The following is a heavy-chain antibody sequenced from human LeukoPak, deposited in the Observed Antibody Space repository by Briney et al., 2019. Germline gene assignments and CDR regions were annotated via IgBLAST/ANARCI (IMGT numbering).Heavy chain of an antibody. CDR3: ATITIFGVVNQRAPLDY. V-gene: IGHV1-18*01. Sequence: ASVKVSCKASGYTFTSYGISWVRQAPGQGLEWMGWISAYNGNTNYAQKLQGRVTMTTDTSTSTAYMELRSLRSDDTAVYYCATITIFGVVNQRAPLDYWGQGTLVIVSS. J-gene: IGHJ4*02. CDR2: ISAYNGNT. D-gene: IGHD3-3*01. CDR1: GYTFTSYG.